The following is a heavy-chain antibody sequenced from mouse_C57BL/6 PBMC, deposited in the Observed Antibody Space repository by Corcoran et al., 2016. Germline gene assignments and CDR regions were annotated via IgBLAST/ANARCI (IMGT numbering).Heavy chain of an antibody. D-gene: IGHD2-4*01. J-gene: IGHJ4*01. CDR2: INPNNGGT. CDR1: GYTFTDYY. V-gene: IGHV1-26*01. Sequence: EVQLQQSGPELVKPGASVKISCKASGYTFTDYYMNWVKQSHGKSLEWIGDINPNNGGTSYNQKFKGKATLTVDKSSSTAYMELRSLTSEDSAVYYCARNDYDDRDYAMDYWGQGTSVTVSS. CDR3: ARNDYDDRDYAMDY.